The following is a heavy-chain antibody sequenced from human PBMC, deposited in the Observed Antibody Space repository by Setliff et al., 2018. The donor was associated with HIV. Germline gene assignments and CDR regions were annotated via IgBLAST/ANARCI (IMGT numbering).Heavy chain of an antibody. D-gene: IGHD7-27*01. CDR2: IYTSGST. CDR3: AGHPTNWGSTGYYDYYMDV. Sequence: PSETLSLTCTVSGGSISSGSYFWSWVRQPAGKGLEWIGHIYTSGSTNYNPSLKSRGTTSVDTSKNHFSLRLSSVTAAYTAVYYWAGHPTNWGSTGYYDYYMDVWGKGTTVTVSS. CDR1: GGSISSGSYF. V-gene: IGHV4-61*09. J-gene: IGHJ6*03.